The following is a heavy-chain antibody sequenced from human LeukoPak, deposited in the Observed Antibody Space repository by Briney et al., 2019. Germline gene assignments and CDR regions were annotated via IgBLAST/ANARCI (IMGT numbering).Heavy chain of an antibody. D-gene: IGHD6-19*01. CDR2: ISYDGGDK. J-gene: IGHJ4*02. V-gene: IGHV3-30*18. Sequence: GGSLRLSCAASGFTFSSASMSWVRQAPGKGPEWVALISYDGGDKYYVDSVKGRFTISRDNSKNTLYLQMNSLRAEDTAVYYCAKVRYSSGWPEFDYWGQGTLVTVSS. CDR1: GFTFSSAS. CDR3: AKVRYSSGWPEFDY.